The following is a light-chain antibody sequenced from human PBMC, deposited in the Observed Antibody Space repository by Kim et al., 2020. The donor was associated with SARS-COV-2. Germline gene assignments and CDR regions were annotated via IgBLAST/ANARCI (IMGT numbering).Light chain of an antibody. J-gene: IGLJ1*01. Sequence: GQSITISCTGTSSAVGGYNYVSWYQQHPGKAPKFMIYDVSNRPSGVSNRFSGSKSGNTASLTISGLQAEDEADYYCSSYTSSSTRVFGTGTKVTVL. CDR2: DVS. V-gene: IGLV2-14*03. CDR3: SSYTSSSTRV. CDR1: SSAVGGYNY.